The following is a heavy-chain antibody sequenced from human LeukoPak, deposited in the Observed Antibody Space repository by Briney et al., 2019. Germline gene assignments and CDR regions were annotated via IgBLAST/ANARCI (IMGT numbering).Heavy chain of an antibody. D-gene: IGHD5-24*01. V-gene: IGHV3-43*01. Sequence: PGGSLRLSCAASGFTFEDYSMHWVRQLPGKGLEWISLIKWDGSRTYYADSVKGRFNVSRDNSINSLYLQMNSLRFEDTAFYYCAKDNGFRTLGSWGQGTLVTVSS. CDR2: IKWDGSRT. J-gene: IGHJ4*02. CDR1: GFTFEDYS. CDR3: AKDNGFRTLGS.